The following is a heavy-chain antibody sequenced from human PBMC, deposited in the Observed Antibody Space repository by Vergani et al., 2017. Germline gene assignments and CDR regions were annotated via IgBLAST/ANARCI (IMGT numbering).Heavy chain of an antibody. D-gene: IGHD3-9*01. CDR3: ARVKSYDMLTGYYGAFEI. CDR1: GFTFDDYG. CDR2: THWHGGST. Sequence: EVQLVESGGGLVQPGRSLRLSCAASGFTFDDYGMSWVRQAPGKGLGWVSGTHWHGGSTGYADSVKGRFPIARDHAKNSLYLQMNSLRAEDTALYHWARVKSYDMLTGYYGAFEIWGQGTMVTVSS. V-gene: IGHV3-20*01. J-gene: IGHJ3*02.